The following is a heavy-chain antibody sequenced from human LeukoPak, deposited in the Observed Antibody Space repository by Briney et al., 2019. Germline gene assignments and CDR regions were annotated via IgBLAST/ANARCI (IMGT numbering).Heavy chain of an antibody. J-gene: IGHJ4*02. CDR1: RFIFTSYD. Sequence: GGSLRLSCAPSRFIFTSYDMHWFRQAPGKGLEWVTFIRYSETETYYADSVKGRFTISRDNSKDTLYLQMNSLRAEDTAVYYCAKTPPRYYVKGSYPDYWGQGTLVIVSS. D-gene: IGHD3-10*02. V-gene: IGHV3-30*02. CDR2: IRYSETET. CDR3: AKTPPRYYVKGSYPDY.